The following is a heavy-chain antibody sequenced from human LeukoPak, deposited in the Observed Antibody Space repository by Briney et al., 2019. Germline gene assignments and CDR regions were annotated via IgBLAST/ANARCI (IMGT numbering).Heavy chain of an antibody. J-gene: IGHJ6*04. CDR2: IYNSGST. Sequence: SETLSLTCTVSGGSINSYFCSWIRQPPGTGLDWIGYIYNSGSTNYNPSLKSRVTISVDPSKNQFSLKLSSVTAADTAVYYCARSGEAQLWSGMDVWGKGTTVTVSS. CDR1: GGSINSYF. CDR3: ARSGEAQLWSGMDV. V-gene: IGHV4-59*12. D-gene: IGHD5-18*01.